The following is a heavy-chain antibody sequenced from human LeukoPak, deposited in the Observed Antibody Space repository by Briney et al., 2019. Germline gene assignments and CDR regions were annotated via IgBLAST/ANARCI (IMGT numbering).Heavy chain of an antibody. Sequence: ASVKVSCKASGYTFTSYDINWVRPATRQGLEWMGWMNPNSGNTAYAQKFQGRVTMTRNTSISTAYMELSSLRSEDTAVYFCARPYYSSGFFEGDWYFDLWGRGTLVTVSS. V-gene: IGHV1-8*01. CDR3: ARPYYSSGFFEGDWYFDL. J-gene: IGHJ2*01. D-gene: IGHD6-19*01. CDR2: MNPNSGNT. CDR1: GYTFTSYD.